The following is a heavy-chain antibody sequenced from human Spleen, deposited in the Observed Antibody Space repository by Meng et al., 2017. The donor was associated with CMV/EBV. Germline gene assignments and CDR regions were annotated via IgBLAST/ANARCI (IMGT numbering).Heavy chain of an antibody. Sequence: GESLKISCAASGFTFSSYSMNWVRQAPGKGLEWVSSISSSSSYIYYADSVKGRFTISRDNAKNSLYLQMNSLRAEDTAVYYCAGNLGYCSSTSCHHSGYWGQGTLVTVSS. D-gene: IGHD2-2*01. CDR3: AGNLGYCSSTSCHHSGY. J-gene: IGHJ4*02. V-gene: IGHV3-21*04. CDR2: ISSSSSYI. CDR1: GFTFSSYS.